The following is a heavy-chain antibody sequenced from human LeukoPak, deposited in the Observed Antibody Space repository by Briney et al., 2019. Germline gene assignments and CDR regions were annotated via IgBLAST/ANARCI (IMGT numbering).Heavy chain of an antibody. D-gene: IGHD6-13*01. Sequence: SQTLSLTCAISGDSVSSNKAAWNWIRHSPSRGHEWLGRTYYRSKWYNEYGVSVQSRITINPDTSKNQFSLQLNSVTPEDTAVYYCARGAPASAGRWFDPWGHGTLVTVSS. CDR1: GDSVSSNKAA. CDR3: ARGAPASAGRWFDP. V-gene: IGHV6-1*01. CDR2: TYYRSKWYN. J-gene: IGHJ5*02.